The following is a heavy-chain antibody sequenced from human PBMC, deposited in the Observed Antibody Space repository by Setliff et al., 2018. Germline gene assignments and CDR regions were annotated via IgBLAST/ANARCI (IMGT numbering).Heavy chain of an antibody. Sequence: PGESLKISCKGSGDNFNTNWIAWVRQMPGRGLEWMGVIYPGDSDTRYSPSFEGQVIISADKSSPSAFLQWNSLKASDTAMYFCARRDFGSDYPLVSWGQGTLVTVSS. CDR3: ARRDFGSDYPLVS. V-gene: IGHV5-51*01. D-gene: IGHD6-25*01. J-gene: IGHJ4*02. CDR2: IYPGDSDT. CDR1: GDNFNTNW.